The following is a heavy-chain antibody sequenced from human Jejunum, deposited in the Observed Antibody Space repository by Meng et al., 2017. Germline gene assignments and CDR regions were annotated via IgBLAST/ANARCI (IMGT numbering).Heavy chain of an antibody. V-gene: IGHV4-39*07. CDR2: IYYSGST. J-gene: IGHJ5*01. CDR3: ARDHGSSNWFYY. CDR1: GGSSSKYY. D-gene: IGHD1-14*01. Sequence: QRPLQWWGAGLLKPSGTLALTSTVSGGSSSKYYWGWIRQPPGKGLEWIGTIYYSGSTYYNPSLESRVTISVDTSKNEFSLKLSSVTAADTAVYYCARDHGSSNWFYYWGQGTLVTVAS.